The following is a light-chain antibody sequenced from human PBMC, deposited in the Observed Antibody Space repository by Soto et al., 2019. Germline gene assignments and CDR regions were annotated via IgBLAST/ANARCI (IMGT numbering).Light chain of an antibody. J-gene: IGKJ4*01. CDR3: LQDYNYPLT. V-gene: IGKV1-6*01. Sequence: AIQMTQSPSSLSASIGDRVTITCRASQGIKNDLGWYQQKPGKAPKLLIYAASSLQSGVPSRFSGSGSGTDFTLTISSLQPEDFATYYCLQDYNYPLTFGGGTKVDI. CDR2: AAS. CDR1: QGIKND.